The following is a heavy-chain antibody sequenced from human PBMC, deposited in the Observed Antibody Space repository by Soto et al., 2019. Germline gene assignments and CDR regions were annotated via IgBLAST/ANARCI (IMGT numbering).Heavy chain of an antibody. V-gene: IGHV3-23*01. CDR2: ISGSGGST. CDR3: ANAPNYGDYCFGN. J-gene: IGHJ4*02. D-gene: IGHD4-17*01. Sequence: VSLRPSCEASGFTFSSYAIRTGRQVPGKGLEWVSAISGSGGSTYYADSVKGRFTISRDNSKNTLYLQMNNLRAEDTAVYYCANAPNYGDYCFGNRGRGSRVTV. CDR1: GFTFSSYA.